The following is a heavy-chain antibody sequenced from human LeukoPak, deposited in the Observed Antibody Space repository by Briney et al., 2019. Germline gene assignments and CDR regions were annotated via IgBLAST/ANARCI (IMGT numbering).Heavy chain of an antibody. D-gene: IGHD3-22*01. CDR1: GGTFSSYA. CDR3: ARDEWLLLPFDY. CDR2: ISAYNGST. Sequence: ASVKVSCKASGGTFSSYAISWVRQAPGQGLEWMGWISAYNGSTNYAQKLQGRVTMTTDTSTSTAYMELRSLRSDDTAVYYCARDEWLLLPFDYWGQGTLVTVSS. V-gene: IGHV1-18*01. J-gene: IGHJ4*02.